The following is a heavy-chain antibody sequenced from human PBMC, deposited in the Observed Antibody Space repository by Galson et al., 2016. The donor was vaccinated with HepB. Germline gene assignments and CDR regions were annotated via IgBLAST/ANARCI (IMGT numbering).Heavy chain of an antibody. CDR3: AKDRDMRWGIIGTAGIDH. Sequence: SLRLSCAASGFTFRNYGMHWLRQAPGKGPEWVALILYDGSDKDYRDSVRGRFTISRDNSENTLYLQMNSLRPEDTAVYYCAKDRDMRWGIIGTAGIDHWGQGSLVTVSS. CDR2: ILYDGSDK. J-gene: IGHJ5*02. CDR1: GFTFRNYG. V-gene: IGHV3-30*18. D-gene: IGHD6-13*01.